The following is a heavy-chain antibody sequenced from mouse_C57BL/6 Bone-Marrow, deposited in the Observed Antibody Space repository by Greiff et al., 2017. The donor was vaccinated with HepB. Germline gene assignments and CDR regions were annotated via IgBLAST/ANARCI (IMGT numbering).Heavy chain of an antibody. CDR1: GYTFTSYW. CDR3: AREIYYGSSHYFDY. D-gene: IGHD1-1*01. Sequence: QVHVKQPGTELVKPGASVKLSCKASGYTFTSYWMHWVKQRPGQGLEWIGNINPSNGGTNYNEKFKSKATLTVDKSSSTAYMQLSSLTSEDSAVYYCAREIYYGSSHYFDYWGQGTTLTVSS. V-gene: IGHV1-53*01. CDR2: INPSNGGT. J-gene: IGHJ2*01.